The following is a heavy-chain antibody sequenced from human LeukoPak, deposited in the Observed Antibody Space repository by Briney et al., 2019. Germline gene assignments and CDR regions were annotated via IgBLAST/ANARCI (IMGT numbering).Heavy chain of an antibody. Sequence: WETLSLTCTGSGDSINRNNYYWGWIRQPPGKGLEWVGSIYYSGTTYYNPSLKSRVTISVDTSKNQFSLKLTSVTAADTAVYYCARIGDYYESGSYYNTPFDHWGQGTMVTVSS. CDR2: IYYSGTT. CDR3: ARIGDYYESGSYYNTPFDH. CDR1: GDSINRNNYY. V-gene: IGHV4-39*07. J-gene: IGHJ4*02. D-gene: IGHD3-10*01.